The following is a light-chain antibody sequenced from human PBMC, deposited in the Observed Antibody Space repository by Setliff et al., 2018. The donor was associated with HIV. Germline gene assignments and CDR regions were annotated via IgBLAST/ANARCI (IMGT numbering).Light chain of an antibody. J-gene: IGLJ1*01. V-gene: IGLV3-21*03. Sequence: SYELAQPASVSVAPGKTARITCGGNNIGVNSVHWYRQKPGQAPVLVVYDDTERPSGIPERCSGSNSGNTATLTISRVEAGDEADYYCQVWDSSSDPNYVFGNGTKVTVL. CDR2: DDT. CDR3: QVWDSSSDPNYV. CDR1: NIGVNS.